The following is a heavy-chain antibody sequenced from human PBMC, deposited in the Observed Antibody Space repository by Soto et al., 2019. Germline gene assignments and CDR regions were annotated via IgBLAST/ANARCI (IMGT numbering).Heavy chain of an antibody. Sequence: QVQLQQWGAGLLKPSETLSLTCAVYGGSFSGYYWSWIRQPPGKGLEWIGEINHSGSTNYNPSLKSRVTITGGTAKNQFPLKLSSVTAADTAVYYCARAFGTGDKRGYFDYWGQGTLVTVSS. V-gene: IGHV4-34*01. D-gene: IGHD7-27*01. CDR1: GGSFSGYY. CDR3: ARAFGTGDKRGYFDY. CDR2: INHSGST. J-gene: IGHJ4*02.